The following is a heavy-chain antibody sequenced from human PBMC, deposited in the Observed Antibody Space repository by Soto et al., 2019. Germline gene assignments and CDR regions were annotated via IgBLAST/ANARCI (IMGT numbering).Heavy chain of an antibody. CDR3: ASSSSWYWFDP. V-gene: IGHV1-46*01. Sequence: GASVKVSCXASGYTFTSYYMHWVRQAPGQGLEWMGIINPSGGSTSYAQKFQGRVTMTRDTSTSTVYMELSSLRSEDTAVYYCASSSSWYWFDPWGQGTLVTVSS. CDR1: GYTFTSYY. CDR2: INPSGGST. J-gene: IGHJ5*02. D-gene: IGHD6-13*01.